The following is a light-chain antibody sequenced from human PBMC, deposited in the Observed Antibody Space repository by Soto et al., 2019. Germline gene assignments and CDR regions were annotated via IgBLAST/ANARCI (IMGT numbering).Light chain of an antibody. J-gene: IGLJ1*01. Sequence: QSALTQPASVSGSPGQSITISCTGSSSDIGAFNYVAWYQQHPGKAPKLIIHGVTNRPSGVSSRFSGSKSDYTASLTISGLQAEDEADYYCSSYTTAFFYVFGTGPKVTVL. CDR2: GVT. CDR1: SSDIGAFNY. CDR3: SSYTTAFFYV. V-gene: IGLV2-14*01.